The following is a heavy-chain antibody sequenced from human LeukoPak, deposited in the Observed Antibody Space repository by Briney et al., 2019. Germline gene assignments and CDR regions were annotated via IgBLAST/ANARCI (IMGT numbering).Heavy chain of an antibody. Sequence: GGSLRLSCAASGFTVSNNYMSWVRQAPGKGLEWVSVFYSGGSTCYADSVKGRFTSSRDNAKNTLYLQMNSLRAEDTAMYYCARNILFAFDIWGQGTMVTVSS. J-gene: IGHJ3*02. CDR1: GFTVSNNY. CDR2: FYSGGST. V-gene: IGHV3-53*01. CDR3: ARNILFAFDI.